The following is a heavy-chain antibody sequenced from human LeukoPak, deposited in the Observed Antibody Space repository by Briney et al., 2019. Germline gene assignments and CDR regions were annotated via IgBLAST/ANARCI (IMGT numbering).Heavy chain of an antibody. V-gene: IGHV3-74*01. Sequence: GGSLRLSCAASGFTFSSYWMHWVRQAPGKGLVWVSRINTDGSSTSYADSVKGRFTISRDNAKNTLYLQMNSLRAEDTAVYYCAKRYGSGSYYDYWGQGTLVTVSS. J-gene: IGHJ4*02. D-gene: IGHD3-10*01. CDR1: GFTFSSYW. CDR2: INTDGSST. CDR3: AKRYGSGSYYDY.